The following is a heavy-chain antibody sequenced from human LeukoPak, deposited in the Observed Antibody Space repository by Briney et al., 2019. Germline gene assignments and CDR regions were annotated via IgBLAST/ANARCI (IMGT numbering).Heavy chain of an antibody. J-gene: IGHJ4*02. CDR3: ARCIAVAAPAY. CDR2: IYSGGST. D-gene: IGHD6-19*01. V-gene: IGHV3-53*01. CDR1: GFTVSSNY. Sequence: GGSLRLSCAASGFTVSSNYMTWVRQAPGKGLEWVSVIYSGGSTYYADSVKGRFTISRDNSKNTLYLQMNSLRAEDTAVYYCARCIAVAAPAYWGQGTLVTVSS.